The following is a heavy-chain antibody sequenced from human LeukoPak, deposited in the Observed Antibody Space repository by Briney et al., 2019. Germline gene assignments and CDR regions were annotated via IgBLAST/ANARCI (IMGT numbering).Heavy chain of an antibody. D-gene: IGHD6-13*01. CDR3: ARVGWDSSSWYYFDY. CDR2: INPNSGGT. V-gene: IGHV1-2*02. Sequence: ASVKVSCKASGYTFTGYYMHWVRQAPGQGLEWMGWINPNSGGTNYAQKFQGRVTMTRDTSISTAYMELSRLRSDDTAVYYCARVGWDSSSWYYFDYWGQGTLVTVSS. CDR1: GYTFTGYY. J-gene: IGHJ4*02.